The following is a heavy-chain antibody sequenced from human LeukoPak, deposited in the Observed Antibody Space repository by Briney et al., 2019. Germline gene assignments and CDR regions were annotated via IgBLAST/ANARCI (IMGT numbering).Heavy chain of an antibody. CDR2: ISSSSSYI. CDR3: ARDFMYSISCTGC. J-gene: IGHJ4*02. V-gene: IGHV3-21*01. CDR1: GFTFSSYE. Sequence: GGSLRLSCAASGFTFSSYEMNWVRQAPGKGLEWVSSISSSSSYIYYADSVKGRFTISRDNAKNTMYLQMNSLRVEDTAVYYCARDFMYSISCTGCWGQGTLVTVSS. D-gene: IGHD6-13*01.